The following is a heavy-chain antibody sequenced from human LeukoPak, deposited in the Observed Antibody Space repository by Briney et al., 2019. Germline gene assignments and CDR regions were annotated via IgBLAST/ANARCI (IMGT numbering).Heavy chain of an antibody. CDR1: GGSISSSSYY. CDR2: LYHGGST. V-gene: IGHV4-39*07. D-gene: IGHD5-24*01. Sequence: PSETLSLTCTVSGGSISSSSYYWGWIRQPPGKGLEWIGSLYHGGSTFYNSSLKSRVTISIDTSKNQFSLKLSSVTAADTAVYYCARYNYEDAFDYWGQGTLVTVSS. CDR3: ARYNYEDAFDY. J-gene: IGHJ4*02.